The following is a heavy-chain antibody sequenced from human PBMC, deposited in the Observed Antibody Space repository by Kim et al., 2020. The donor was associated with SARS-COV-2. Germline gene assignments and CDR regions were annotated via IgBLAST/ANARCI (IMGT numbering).Heavy chain of an antibody. Sequence: ASVKVSCKASGYTFTSYGISWVRQAPGQGLEWMGWISAYNGNTNYAQKLQGRVTMTTDTSTSTAYMELRSLRSDDTAVYYCARVFRAGDYDSSAPIDYWGQGTLVTVSS. CDR2: ISAYNGNT. V-gene: IGHV1-18*01. CDR1: GYTFTSYG. J-gene: IGHJ4*02. D-gene: IGHD3-22*01. CDR3: ARVFRAGDYDSSAPIDY.